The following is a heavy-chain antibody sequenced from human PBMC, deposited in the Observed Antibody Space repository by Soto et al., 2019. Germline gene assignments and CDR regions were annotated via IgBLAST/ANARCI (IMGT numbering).Heavy chain of an antibody. Sequence: GGSLRLSCAASGFIFSDAWINWVRQAPGKGLEWVGRIKSKTDGGATDFAAPVKGRFAISRDDSRDVVYMEMYSLKTDDTAVYFCTTDSLFTGQLVRMDNWGHGTLVTVSS. CDR1: GFIFSDAW. CDR3: TTDSLFTGQLVRMDN. CDR2: IKSKTDGGAT. V-gene: IGHV3-15*07. D-gene: IGHD3-9*01. J-gene: IGHJ4*01.